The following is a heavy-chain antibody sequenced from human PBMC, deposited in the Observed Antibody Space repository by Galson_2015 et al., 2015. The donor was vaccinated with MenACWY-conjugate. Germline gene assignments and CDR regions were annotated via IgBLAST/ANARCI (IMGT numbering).Heavy chain of an antibody. CDR1: GFTFSSYW. CDR2: IKQDGSEK. Sequence: SLRLSCAASGFTFSSYWMSWVRQAPGKGLKWVANIKQDGSEKYYVDSVKGRFTISRDNAKNSLYLQMNSRRAEDTAVYYCARDRYYYDSSGYYSDPPNFDYWGQGTLVTVSS. V-gene: IGHV3-7*03. D-gene: IGHD3-22*01. CDR3: ARDRYYYDSSGYYSDPPNFDY. J-gene: IGHJ4*02.